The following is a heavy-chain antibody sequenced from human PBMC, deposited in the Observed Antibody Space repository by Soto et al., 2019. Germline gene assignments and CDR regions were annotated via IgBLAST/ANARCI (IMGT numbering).Heavy chain of an antibody. CDR1: GGSISSGGYS. V-gene: IGHV4-30-2*01. CDR3: ARVPDV. CDR2: IYNSGST. J-gene: IGHJ6*02. Sequence: PSETLSLTCAVSGGSISSGGYSWSWTRQPPGKGLEWIGYIYNSGSTYYNPSLKSRVTISVDRSKNQFSLKLSSVTAVDTAVYYCARVPDVWGQGTTVTVSS.